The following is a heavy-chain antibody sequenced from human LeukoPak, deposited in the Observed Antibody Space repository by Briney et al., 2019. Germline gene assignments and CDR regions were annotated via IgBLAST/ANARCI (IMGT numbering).Heavy chain of an antibody. CDR3: ASRSGITGTLLIDY. CDR2: IIPIFGTA. J-gene: IGHJ4*02. Sequence: ASVKVSCKDSGGTFSSYAISWVRQAPGQGLEWMGGIIPIFGTANYAQKFQGRVTITADESTSTAYMELSSLRSEDTAVYYCASRSGITGTLLIDYWGQGTLVTVSS. D-gene: IGHD1-20*01. CDR1: GGTFSSYA. V-gene: IGHV1-69*01.